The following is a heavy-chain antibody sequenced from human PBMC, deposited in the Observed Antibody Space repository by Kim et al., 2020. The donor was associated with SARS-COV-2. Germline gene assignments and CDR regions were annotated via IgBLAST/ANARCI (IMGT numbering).Heavy chain of an antibody. Sequence: PSIKRRVNISVDTSKNQFYLKLSSVTAADTAVYYCARAPITMIVVVKAFDIWGQGTMVTVSS. J-gene: IGHJ3*02. D-gene: IGHD3-22*01. V-gene: IGHV4-31*02. CDR3: ARAPITMIVVVKAFDI.